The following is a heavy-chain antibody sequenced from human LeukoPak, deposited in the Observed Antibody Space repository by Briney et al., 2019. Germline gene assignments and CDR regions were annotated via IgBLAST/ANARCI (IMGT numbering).Heavy chain of an antibody. J-gene: IGHJ4*02. CDR2: MNPNSGDT. CDR1: GYTFTSYD. CDR3: ARGAYYYDSSLLIDY. D-gene: IGHD3-22*01. V-gene: IGHV1-8*01. Sequence: ASVKVSCKASGYTFTSYDTNWVRQATGQGLEWMGWMNPNSGDTGYAQKFQGRVTMTRNTSISTAYMELSSLRSEDTAVYYCARGAYYYDSSLLIDYWGQGTLVTVSS.